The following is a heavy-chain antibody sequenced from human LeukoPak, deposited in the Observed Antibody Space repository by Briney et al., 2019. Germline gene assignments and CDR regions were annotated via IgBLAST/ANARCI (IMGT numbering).Heavy chain of an antibody. Sequence: SETLSLTCIVSGGSISRSSYYWGWLRQPPGKGLEWIGSIYYSGNTYYNPSPKSRVTISVDRSKNQFSLKLSSVTAADTAVYYCARHENRNDGFDYWGQGTLVTVSS. D-gene: IGHD1-1*01. CDR1: GGSISRSSYY. CDR3: ARHENRNDGFDY. V-gene: IGHV4-39*01. J-gene: IGHJ4*02. CDR2: IYYSGNT.